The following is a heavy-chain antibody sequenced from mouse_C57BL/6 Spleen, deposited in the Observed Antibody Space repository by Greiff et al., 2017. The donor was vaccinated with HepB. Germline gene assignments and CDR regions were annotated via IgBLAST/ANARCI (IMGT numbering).Heavy chain of an antibody. CDR3: ARRSNYYGSWYFDV. V-gene: IGHV5-2*01. D-gene: IGHD1-1*01. Sequence: EVMLVESGGGLVQPGESLKLSCESNEYEFPSHDMSWVRKTPEKRLELVAAINSDGGSTYYPDTMERRFIISRDNTKKTLYLQMSSLRSEDTALYYCARRSNYYGSWYFDVWGTGTTVTVSS. CDR2: INSDGGST. J-gene: IGHJ1*03. CDR1: EYEFPSHD.